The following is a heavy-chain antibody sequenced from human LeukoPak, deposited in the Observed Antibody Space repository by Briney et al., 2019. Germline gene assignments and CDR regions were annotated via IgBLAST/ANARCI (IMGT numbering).Heavy chain of an antibody. CDR1: GGSISSYY. J-gene: IGHJ4*02. Sequence: SETLSLTCTVSGGSISSYYWSWIRQPPGKGLEWIGYISYTGSTNYNPSLKSRVTISVDTSKNQFSLKLSSVTAADTAVYYCARGRGDFDYWGQGTLVTVSS. CDR3: ARGRGDFDY. CDR2: ISYTGST. V-gene: IGHV4-59*01.